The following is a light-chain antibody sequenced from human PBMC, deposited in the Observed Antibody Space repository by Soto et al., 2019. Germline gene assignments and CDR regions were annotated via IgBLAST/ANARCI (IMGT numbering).Light chain of an antibody. CDR1: ESISSSF. Sequence: GERAWLSGETSESISSSFLAWYQQKPRQEARLLLYGASSRATGIPDRFSGTGSATDFTLTISRMEPEDFAVYYCQQYDNLLITFGQLTLLEIK. V-gene: IGKV3-20*01. CDR2: GAS. J-gene: IGKJ5*01. CDR3: QQYDNLLIT.